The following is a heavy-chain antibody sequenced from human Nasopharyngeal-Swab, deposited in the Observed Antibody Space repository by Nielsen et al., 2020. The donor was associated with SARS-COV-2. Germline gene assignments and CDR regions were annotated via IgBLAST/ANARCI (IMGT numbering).Heavy chain of an antibody. V-gene: IGHV3-23*01. CDR2: FSGSGDTT. Sequence: GGSLRLSCEASGFAFGSHAMSWVRQAPGKGLEGVSSFSGSGDTTYYADSVRGRFTISRDNPRKTLDLQMTSLRVEDTAVYYCAKGAYFMLITDVRGQGTTVTVSS. D-gene: IGHD2-8*01. CDR3: AKGAYFMLITDV. J-gene: IGHJ6*02. CDR1: GFAFGSHA.